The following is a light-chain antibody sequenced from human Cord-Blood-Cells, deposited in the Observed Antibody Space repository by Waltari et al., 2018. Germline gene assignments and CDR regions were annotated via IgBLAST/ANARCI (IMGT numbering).Light chain of an antibody. CDR1: NIGSKN. V-gene: IGLV3-9*01. CDR3: QVWDSSTVV. J-gene: IGLJ2*01. Sequence: SYELTQPLSVSVALGQTARITCGGKNIGSKNVHWYQQKHGQAPVLVIYRESNRPAGIPEQFAGSNAGNTATLSIGRAQAGDEADYYCQVWDSSTVVFGGGTKLTVL. CDR2: RES.